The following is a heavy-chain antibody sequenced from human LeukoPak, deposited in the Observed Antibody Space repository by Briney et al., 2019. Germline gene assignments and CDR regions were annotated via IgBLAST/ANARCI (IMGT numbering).Heavy chain of an antibody. D-gene: IGHD6-19*01. CDR3: ARGAVAPYYSGLDV. CDR2: IYQSDYT. V-gene: IGHV4-4*02. CDR1: SASISRDNW. J-gene: IGHJ6*02. Sequence: PSGTLSLNCAVSSASISRDNWWGWVRQPPGTGLEWIGEIYQSDYTNYNPSLKSRVTISVDESKNQFSLKLTSVTAADTAVYYCARGAVAPYYSGLDVWGQGTTVTVSS.